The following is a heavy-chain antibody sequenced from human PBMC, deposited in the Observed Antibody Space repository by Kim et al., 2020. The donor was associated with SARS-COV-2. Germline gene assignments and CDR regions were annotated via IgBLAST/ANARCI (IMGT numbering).Heavy chain of an antibody. CDR2: INRNGEDT. CDR1: GFTFDDYG. D-gene: IGHD3-16*01. V-gene: IGHV3-20*01. J-gene: IGHJ4*02. CDR3: VRGYAGGPFDF. Sequence: GGSLRLSCAASGFTFDDYGMSWVRQVPGKGVEWVSGINRNGEDTGYGDSVKGRFSISRDNRKNSLYLQMNSLRAEDTALYHCVRGYAGGPFDFWGQGALVTVSS.